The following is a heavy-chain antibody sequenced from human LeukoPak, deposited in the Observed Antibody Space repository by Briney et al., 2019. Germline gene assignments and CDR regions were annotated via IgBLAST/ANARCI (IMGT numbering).Heavy chain of an antibody. J-gene: IGHJ4*02. CDR1: GFTFSSYA. Sequence: PGGSLRLSCAASGFTFSSYAMHWVRQAPGKGLEWVAAISYDGSNEYYADSVKGRFTISRDDSKNTLYLQMNSLRAEDTAVYYCARGPLEAYCGGDCSHYFDYWGQGTLVTVSS. D-gene: IGHD2-21*02. CDR3: ARGPLEAYCGGDCSHYFDY. CDR2: ISYDGSNE. V-gene: IGHV3-30*04.